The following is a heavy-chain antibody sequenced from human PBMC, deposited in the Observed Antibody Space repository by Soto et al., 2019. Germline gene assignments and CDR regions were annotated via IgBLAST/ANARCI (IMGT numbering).Heavy chain of an antibody. CDR1: GGTLSDHG. J-gene: IGHJ3*02. D-gene: IGHD3-10*01. Sequence: QVQLEQSGAEVKKPGSSVKVSCKASGGTLSDHGVAWLRQAPGQGLEGMGGTIPVFNAPQYAPKFEGRVTIGADKSTNIDYIELSSLRSEDTTSYFCARDIFDSGIHYTGPSAFNIWCQGTMVIVSS. V-gene: IGHV1-69*06. CDR2: TIPVFNAP. CDR3: ARDIFDSGIHYTGPSAFNI.